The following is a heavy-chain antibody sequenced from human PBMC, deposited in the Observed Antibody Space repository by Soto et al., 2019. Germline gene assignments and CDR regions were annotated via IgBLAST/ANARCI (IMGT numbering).Heavy chain of an antibody. CDR2: ISAYNGNT. J-gene: IGHJ4*02. CDR1: GYTFTSYG. CDR3: ARASDGYRSGWYVGYFDY. D-gene: IGHD6-19*01. V-gene: IGHV1-18*04. Sequence: GASVNVSCKASGYTFTSYGISWVRQAPGQGLEWMGWISAYNGNTNYAQKLRGRVTITTDTSTSTAYMELRSLISDDTAVYYCARASDGYRSGWYVGYFDYWGQGTLVTVSS.